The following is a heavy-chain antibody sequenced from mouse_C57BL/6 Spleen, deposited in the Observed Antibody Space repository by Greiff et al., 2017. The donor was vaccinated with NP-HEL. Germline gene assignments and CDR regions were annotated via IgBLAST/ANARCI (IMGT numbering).Heavy chain of an antibody. CDR1: GFTFSDYG. V-gene: IGHV5-17*01. CDR2: ISSGSSTI. D-gene: IGHD1-1*01. CDR3: ARNYYGSGHYFDY. Sequence: EVKLVESGGGLVKPGGSLKLSCAASGFTFSDYGMHWVRQAPEKGLEWVAYISSGSSTIYYADTVKGRFTISSDNAKNTLFLQMTSLRSEDMAMYYCARNYYGSGHYFDYWGQGTTLTVSS. J-gene: IGHJ2*01.